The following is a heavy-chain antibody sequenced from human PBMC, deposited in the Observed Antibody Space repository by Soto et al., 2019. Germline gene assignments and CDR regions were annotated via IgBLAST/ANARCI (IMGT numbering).Heavy chain of an antibody. D-gene: IGHD3-16*01. Sequence: ASVKVSCKASGYTSNRYSIHWVRQAPGQRLEWMGWINGGNGDTKYSQKFQGRVTTTRDTSASTAYLELSSLTSEDTAVYYCASQVEMERGGNYYYGMDVWGQGTTVTVSS. V-gene: IGHV1-3*01. CDR2: INGGNGDT. CDR3: ASQVEMERGGNYYYGMDV. CDR1: GYTSNRYS. J-gene: IGHJ6*02.